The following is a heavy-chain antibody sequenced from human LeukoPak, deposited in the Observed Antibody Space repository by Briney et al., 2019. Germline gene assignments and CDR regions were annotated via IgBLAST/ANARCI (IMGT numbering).Heavy chain of an antibody. CDR2: ISNSSATI. CDR3: ARATFSSSGHSY. Sequence: GGSLRLSSAASGFTFSYYEMNWVRQAPGKGLEWVSYISNSSATIYYADSVKGRFTISRDNAKSSLFLQMNSLRAEDTGVYYCARATFSSSGHSYWGQGTLVTVSS. D-gene: IGHD6-13*01. V-gene: IGHV3-48*03. CDR1: GFTFSYYE. J-gene: IGHJ4*02.